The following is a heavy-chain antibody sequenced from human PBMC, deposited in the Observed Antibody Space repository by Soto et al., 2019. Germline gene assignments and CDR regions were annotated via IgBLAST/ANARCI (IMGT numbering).Heavy chain of an antibody. CDR2: IDPSDSYT. CDR3: ARVHKNWFDS. V-gene: IGHV5-10-1*01. CDR1: GYTFNTFW. J-gene: IGHJ5*01. Sequence: ESLKISCTGFGYTFNTFWIHWVRQMPGKALEWLGKIDPSDSYTNYSPSFEGHVTISTDNSITTAYLQWSSLRASDTALYFCARVHKNWFDSWAQGTMVTVS.